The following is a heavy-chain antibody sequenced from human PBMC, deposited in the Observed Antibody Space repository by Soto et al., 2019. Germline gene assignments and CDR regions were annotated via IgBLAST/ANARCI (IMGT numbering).Heavy chain of an antibody. CDR1: GYTFTGYY. CDR3: ASQQLAYYYYGMDV. V-gene: IGHV1-2*02. CDR2: INPNSGGT. D-gene: IGHD6-13*01. J-gene: IGHJ6*02. Sequence: GASVKVSCKASGYTFTGYYMHWVRQAPGQGLEWMGWINPNSGGTNYAQKFQGRVTMTGDTSISTAYMELSRLRSDDTAVYYCASQQLAYYYYGMDVWGQGTTVTVSS.